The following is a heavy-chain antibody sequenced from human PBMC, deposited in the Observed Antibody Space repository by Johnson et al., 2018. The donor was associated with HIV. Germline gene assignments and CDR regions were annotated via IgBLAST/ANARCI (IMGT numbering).Heavy chain of an antibody. J-gene: IGHJ3*02. Sequence: EVQLLESGGGLVQPGGSLRLSCTASGFTFSSSAMHWVHQAPGKGLEWVSVLFSGGTTYYADSVRGRFTISRDNSKNTFFLQMNSLRAEDTAVYYCTTDPLYDYVWGSPVRYAFDIWGQGTMVTVSS. CDR2: LFSGGTT. CDR3: TTDPLYDYVWGSPVRYAFDI. V-gene: IGHV3-66*01. D-gene: IGHD3-16*01. CDR1: GFTFSSSA.